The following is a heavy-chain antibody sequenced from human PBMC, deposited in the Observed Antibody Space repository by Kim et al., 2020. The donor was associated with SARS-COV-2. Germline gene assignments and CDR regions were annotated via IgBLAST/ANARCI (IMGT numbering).Heavy chain of an antibody. J-gene: IGHJ4*02. V-gene: IGHV3-23*01. CDR3: AKDVRGYSYGGGFDY. Sequence: DSVKGRFTISRDNSKNTLYLQMNSLRAEDTAVYYCAKDVRGYSYGGGFDYWGQGTLVTVSS. D-gene: IGHD5-18*01.